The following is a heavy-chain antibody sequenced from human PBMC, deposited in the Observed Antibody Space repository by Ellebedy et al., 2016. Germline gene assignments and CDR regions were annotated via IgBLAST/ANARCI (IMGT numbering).Heavy chain of an antibody. CDR1: GFTFSGYW. Sequence: GESLKISXAASGFTFSGYWMSWVRQAPGKGLEWVANINQDGSEKYYVDSVKGRFTISRDNAKNSLYLQMNSLRPEDTAVYYCARGGDFWGQGTLVTVSS. CDR3: ARGGDF. J-gene: IGHJ4*02. CDR2: INQDGSEK. V-gene: IGHV3-7*01.